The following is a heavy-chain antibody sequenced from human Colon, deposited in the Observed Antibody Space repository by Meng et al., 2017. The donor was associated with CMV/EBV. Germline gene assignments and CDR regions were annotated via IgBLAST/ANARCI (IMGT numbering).Heavy chain of an antibody. D-gene: IGHD1-7*01. Sequence: LSCSASGFPIVSHYMAWVRQAPGKGLEWVSLIYAVGTPYYADSVKGRFTISRDNDKNIIDLQMSSLTADDTAIYYCVTGTTGYFDLWGQGTLVTVSS. CDR3: VTGTTGYFDL. CDR1: GFPIVSHY. J-gene: IGHJ4*02. V-gene: IGHV3-53*01. CDR2: IYAVGTP.